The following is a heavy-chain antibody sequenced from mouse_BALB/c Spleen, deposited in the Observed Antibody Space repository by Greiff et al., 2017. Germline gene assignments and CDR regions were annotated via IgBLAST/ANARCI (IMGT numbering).Heavy chain of an antibody. Sequence: QVQLQQPGAELARPGASVKMSCKASGYTFTSYWINWVKQRPGQGLEWIGTIYPSDSYTSYNQKFKDKATLTVDKSSSTAYMQLSSPTSEDSAVYYCTRNHRYDKYFDYWGQGTTLTVSS. J-gene: IGHJ2*01. V-gene: IGHV1S127*01. CDR2: IYPSDSYT. CDR3: TRNHRYDKYFDY. CDR1: GYTFTSYW. D-gene: IGHD2-14*01.